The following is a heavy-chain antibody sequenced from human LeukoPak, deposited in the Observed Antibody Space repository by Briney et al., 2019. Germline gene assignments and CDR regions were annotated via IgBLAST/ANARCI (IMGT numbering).Heavy chain of an antibody. Sequence: GRSLRLSCAASGFTFSSYAMHWVRQAPGKGLEWVAVISYDGSNKYYADSVKGRFTISRDNAKNTLYLQMNSLRAEDPAVYYCARGEGSGLDDYGDSNFDSWGQGTLVTVSS. CDR3: ARGEGSGLDDYGDSNFDS. CDR1: GFTFSSYA. D-gene: IGHD4-17*01. J-gene: IGHJ4*02. CDR2: ISYDGSNK. V-gene: IGHV3-30*04.